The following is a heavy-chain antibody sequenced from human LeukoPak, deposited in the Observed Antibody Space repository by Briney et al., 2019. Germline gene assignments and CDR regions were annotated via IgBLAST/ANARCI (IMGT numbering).Heavy chain of an antibody. Sequence: ASVKVSCKASGYTFTGYYMHWVRQAPGQGLEWMGWINPNSGGTNYAQKFQGRVTMTRDTSISTAYMELSRLRSDDTAVYYCARVDRVLSRAAGTFGYWGQGTLVTVSS. CDR2: INPNSGGT. CDR3: ARVDRVLSRAAGTFGY. V-gene: IGHV1-2*02. D-gene: IGHD6-13*01. CDR1: GYTFTGYY. J-gene: IGHJ4*02.